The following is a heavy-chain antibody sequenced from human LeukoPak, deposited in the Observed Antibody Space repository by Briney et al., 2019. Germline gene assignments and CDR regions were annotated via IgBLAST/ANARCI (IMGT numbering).Heavy chain of an antibody. J-gene: IGHJ2*01. CDR1: GGSFSAYY. D-gene: IGHD5-24*01. CDR3: ARYGKGRWLTSTRPFWYFDL. Sequence: SETLSLTCAVYGGSFSAYYWSWVRQPPGKGLEWIGEINHSGSTNYNPSLKSRVTISVDTSKNQFSLKLSSVTAADTAVYYCARYGKGRWLTSTRPFWYFDLWGRGTLVTVSS. V-gene: IGHV4-34*01. CDR2: INHSGST.